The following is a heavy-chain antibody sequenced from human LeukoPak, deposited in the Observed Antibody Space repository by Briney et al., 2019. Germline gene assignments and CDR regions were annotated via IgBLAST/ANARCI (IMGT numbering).Heavy chain of an antibody. V-gene: IGHV3-48*03. J-gene: IGHJ4*02. D-gene: IGHD3-3*01. CDR2: ISSSGSTI. CDR3: TRDNFGSYDF. CDR1: GFTFSGYE. Sequence: GGSLRLSCAASGFTFSGYEMNWVRQAPGKGLEWVSYISSSGSTIYYADSVKGRFTISRDESKSSMYLQMNSLKTEDTAVYYCTRDNFGSYDFWGQGTRVTVSS.